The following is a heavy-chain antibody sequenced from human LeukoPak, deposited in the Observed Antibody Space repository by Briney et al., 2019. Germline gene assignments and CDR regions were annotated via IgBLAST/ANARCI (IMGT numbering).Heavy chain of an antibody. Sequence: PSETLSLTCAVYGGSFSGYYWSWIRQPAGKGLEWIGRIYTSGSTNYNPSLKSRVTMSVDTSKNQFSLKLSSVTAADTAVYYCARDSVFDFWSGYYSSSSLNFDYWGQGTLVTVSS. V-gene: IGHV4-4*07. CDR1: GGSFSGYY. J-gene: IGHJ4*02. D-gene: IGHD3-3*01. CDR3: ARDSVFDFWSGYYSSSSLNFDY. CDR2: IYTSGST.